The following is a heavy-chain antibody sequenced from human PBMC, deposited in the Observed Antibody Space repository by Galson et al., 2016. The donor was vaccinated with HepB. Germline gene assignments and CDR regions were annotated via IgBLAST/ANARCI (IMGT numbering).Heavy chain of an antibody. CDR2: ISHDGFTK. CDR1: GFTCSTYP. D-gene: IGHD2-15*01. V-gene: IGHV3-30*04. Sequence: SLRLSCAMSGFTCSTYPMHWVRQAPGKGLEWVAIISHDGFTKYYADSMKGRFTISRDNSKNTLYLQMNSLIPEDTAVYTCVRGSVPSEGMDVWGQGTTVTVSS. J-gene: IGHJ6*02. CDR3: VRGSVPSEGMDV.